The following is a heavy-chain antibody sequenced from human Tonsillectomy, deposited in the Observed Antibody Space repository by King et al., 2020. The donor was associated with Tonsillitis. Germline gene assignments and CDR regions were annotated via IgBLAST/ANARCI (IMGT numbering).Heavy chain of an antibody. J-gene: IGHJ6*02. V-gene: IGHV3-11*01. CDR2: ISSSGSTI. D-gene: IGHD3-10*01. Sequence: VQLVESGGGLVKPGGSLRLSCAASGFTFSDYYMSWIRQAPGKGLEWVSYISSSGSTIYYADSVKGRFTISRDNAKNSLYLQMNSLRSEDTAVYYGGRDFGLWFGESHYYYFYGMDVWGQGTTVTVSS. CDR3: GRDFGLWFGESHYYYFYGMDV. CDR1: GFTFSDYY.